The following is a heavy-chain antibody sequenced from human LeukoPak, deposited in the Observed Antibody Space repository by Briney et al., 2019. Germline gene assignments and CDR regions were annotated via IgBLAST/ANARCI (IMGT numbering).Heavy chain of an antibody. CDR2: ISYDGSNK. Sequence: GGSLRLSCAASGFTFSSYGMHWVRQAPGKGLEWVAVISYDGSNKYYADSVKGRFTISRDNSKNTLCLQMNSLRAEDTAVYYCAKNAKLLWFGELLMAYDAFDIWGQGTMVTVSS. CDR1: GFTFSSYG. J-gene: IGHJ3*02. D-gene: IGHD3-10*01. V-gene: IGHV3-30*18. CDR3: AKNAKLLWFGELLMAYDAFDI.